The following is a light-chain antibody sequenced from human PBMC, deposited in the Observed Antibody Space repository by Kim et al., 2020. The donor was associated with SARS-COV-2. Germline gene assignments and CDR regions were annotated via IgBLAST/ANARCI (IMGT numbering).Light chain of an antibody. Sequence: QSVLTQPPSASGTPGQRVTISCSGSRSNIGSNTVNWYQQLPGMAPKLLIHSNDQRPSGVPDRFSASKSGTSASLAISGLQSEDETDYYCAAWDDSLIGVVFGGGTQLTVL. V-gene: IGLV1-44*01. CDR1: RSNIGSNT. J-gene: IGLJ2*01. CDR2: SND. CDR3: AAWDDSLIGVV.